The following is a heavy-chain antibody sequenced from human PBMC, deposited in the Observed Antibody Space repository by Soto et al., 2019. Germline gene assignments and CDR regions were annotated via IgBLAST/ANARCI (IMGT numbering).Heavy chain of an antibody. V-gene: IGHV3-66*01. J-gene: IGHJ4*02. CDR2: IYGSGSA. D-gene: IGHD1-1*01. CDR3: ARDPPGNDGAFDY. Sequence: EVQLVESGGGLVQPGGSLRLSCAASGFTVSSNHMNWVRQPPGKGLEWVSVIYGSGSAHYADSVRGRFTISRDESKNTVILQVDSLRLEDTAVYYCARDPPGNDGAFDYWGRGTLVTVSS. CDR1: GFTVSSNH.